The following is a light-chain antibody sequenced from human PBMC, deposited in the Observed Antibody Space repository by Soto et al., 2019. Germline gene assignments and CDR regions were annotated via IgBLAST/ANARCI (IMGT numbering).Light chain of an antibody. Sequence: QSALTQPASVSGSPGQSITISCTGTSSDVGGYNYVSWHQQYPGKAPKLIIYDVNNRPSVVSNRFSGSKSGNTASLTISGLQADDDAYYHCSSYRSGDTVIFGGGTQLTVL. V-gene: IGLV2-14*01. CDR2: DVN. J-gene: IGLJ7*01. CDR3: SSYRSGDTVI. CDR1: SSDVGGYNY.